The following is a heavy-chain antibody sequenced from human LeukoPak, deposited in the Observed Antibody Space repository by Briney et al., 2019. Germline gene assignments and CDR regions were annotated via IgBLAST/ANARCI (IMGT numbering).Heavy chain of an antibody. CDR2: FDPEDGET. CDR3: ATVGYCSSTSCYGKVDWFDP. V-gene: IGHV1-24*01. CDR1: GYTPTELS. D-gene: IGHD2-2*01. Sequence: ASVKVSCKVSGYTPTELSMHWVRQALGKGLEWMGGFDPEDGETIYAQKFQGRVTMTEDTSTDTAYMELSSLRSEDTAVYYCATVGYCSSTSCYGKVDWFDPWGQGTLVTVSS. J-gene: IGHJ5*02.